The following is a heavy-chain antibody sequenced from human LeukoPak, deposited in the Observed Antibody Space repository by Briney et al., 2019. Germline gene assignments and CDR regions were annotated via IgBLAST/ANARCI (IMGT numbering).Heavy chain of an antibody. CDR3: ARGSGYRAYYYYYGMDV. J-gene: IGHJ6*02. D-gene: IGHD5-12*01. CDR1: GGSISSSSYY. Sequence: TASETLSLTCTVSGGSISSSSYYWVWLRQPPGKGLEWIGTIYYSGSTYYNPSLKSRVTMSVDTSKNQFSLKVSSVTAADTAVYYCARGSGYRAYYYYYGMDVWGQGTTVTVSS. CDR2: IYYSGST. V-gene: IGHV4-39*02.